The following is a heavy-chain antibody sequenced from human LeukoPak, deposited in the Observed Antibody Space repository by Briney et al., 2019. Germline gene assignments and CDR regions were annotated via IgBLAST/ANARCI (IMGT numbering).Heavy chain of an antibody. V-gene: IGHV4-34*01. CDR2: INHSGST. CDR3: ARGKRQLLYYYYYYMDV. CDR1: GGSFSGYY. Sequence: SETLSLTCVVYGGSFSGYYWSWILQPPGKGLEWIGEINHSGSTNYNPSLKSRVTISVDTSKNQFSLKLSSVTAADTAVYYCARGKRQLLYYYYYYMDVWGKGTTVTVSS. D-gene: IGHD2-2*01. J-gene: IGHJ6*03.